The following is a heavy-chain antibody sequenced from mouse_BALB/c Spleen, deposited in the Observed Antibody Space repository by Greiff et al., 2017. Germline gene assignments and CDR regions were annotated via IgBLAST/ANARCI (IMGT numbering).Heavy chain of an antibody. CDR2: ISYSGST. Sequence: ESGPSLVKPSQTLSLTCSVTGDSITSGYWNWIRKFPGNKLEYMGYISYSGSTYYNPSLKSRISITRDTSKNQYYLQLNSVTTEDTATYYCARYYYGSSWYFDVWGAGTTVTVSS. J-gene: IGHJ1*01. CDR3: ARYYYGSSWYFDV. D-gene: IGHD1-1*01. CDR1: GDSITSGY. V-gene: IGHV3-8*02.